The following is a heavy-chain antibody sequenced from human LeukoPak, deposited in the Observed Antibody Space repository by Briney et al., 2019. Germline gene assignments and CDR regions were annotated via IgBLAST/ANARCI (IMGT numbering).Heavy chain of an antibody. CDR2: IIPIFGTA. V-gene: IGHV1-69*05. CDR3: ARSDIVATITDY. J-gene: IGHJ4*02. CDR1: KYTFTSFD. D-gene: IGHD5-12*01. Sequence: SVKVSCKSSKYTFTSFDLNWVRQAPGQGLEWMGRIIPIFGTANYAQKFQGRVTITTDESTSTAYMELSSLRSEDTAVYYCARSDIVATITDYWGQGTLVTVSS.